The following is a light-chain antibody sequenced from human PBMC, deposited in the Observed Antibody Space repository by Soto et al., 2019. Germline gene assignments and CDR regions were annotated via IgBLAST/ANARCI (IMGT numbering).Light chain of an antibody. CDR1: QSVSSY. J-gene: IGKJ4*01. CDR3: QQRSNWPPRT. CDR2: DAS. Sequence: EIVLTQSPATLSLSPGERATLSCRASQSVSSYLAWYQQKPGQAPRLLIYDASNRATGIPARFSGSGSGTDFTLTLSSIEPEDFAVYYCQQRSNWPPRTFGGGTKVEIK. V-gene: IGKV3-11*01.